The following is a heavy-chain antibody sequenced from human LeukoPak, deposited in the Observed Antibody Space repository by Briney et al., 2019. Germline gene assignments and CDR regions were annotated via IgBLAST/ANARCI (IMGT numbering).Heavy chain of an antibody. CDR2: IFDSGRT. D-gene: IGHD2-15*01. CDR1: GGSISSSSYY. J-gene: IGHJ6*03. V-gene: IGHV4-39*01. Sequence: PSETLSLTCTVSGGSISSSSYYWGWIRQPPGKGLEWIGSIFDSGRTYYNPSLKSRVTISGDTSKNQFSLKLSSVTAADTAVYYCVRLGHCTGGSCYQYYYMDVWGKGTTVTISS. CDR3: VRLGHCTGGSCYQYYYMDV.